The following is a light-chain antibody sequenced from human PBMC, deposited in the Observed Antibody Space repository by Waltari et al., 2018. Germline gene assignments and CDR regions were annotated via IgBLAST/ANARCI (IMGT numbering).Light chain of an antibody. Sequence: SYELTQPPSVSVSPGQTARITCSGDALPKQYVYWYQQKPGQAPVLFLYKDEERPSGIPGRFSGSSSGKTATLTSSGVQAEDEADYYCQSADSTGTYYVFAAGTKVTVL. V-gene: IGLV3-25*03. J-gene: IGLJ1*01. CDR3: QSADSTGTYYV. CDR1: ALPKQY. CDR2: KDE.